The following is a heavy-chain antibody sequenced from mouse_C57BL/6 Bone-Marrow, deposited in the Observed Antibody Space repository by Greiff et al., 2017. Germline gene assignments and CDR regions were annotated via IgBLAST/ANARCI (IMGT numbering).Heavy chain of an antibody. CDR1: GYTFTSYW. V-gene: IGHV1-50*01. D-gene: IGHD2-14*01. J-gene: IGHJ1*03. CDR2: IDPSDSYT. CDR3: AREEGTLYFDV. Sequence: QVQLQQPGAELVKPGASVKLSCKASGYTFTSYWMQWVKQRPGQGLEWIGEIDPSDSYTNYNQKFKGKATLTVDTSSSTAYIQLSSLTSEDSAVYYCAREEGTLYFDVWGTGTTVTVSS.